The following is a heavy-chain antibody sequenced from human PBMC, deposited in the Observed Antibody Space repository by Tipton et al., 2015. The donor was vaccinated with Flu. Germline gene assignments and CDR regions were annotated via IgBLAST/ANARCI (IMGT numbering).Heavy chain of an antibody. J-gene: IGHJ1*01. CDR3: ARYGTYDGSRYFQH. CDR1: GGSISSYY. D-gene: IGHD1-26*01. V-gene: IGHV4-59*01. Sequence: LRLSCTVSGGSISSYYWSWIRQPPGKGLEWIRYIYYSGSTNCNPSLKSRVTISVDTSKNQFSLKLSSVTAADTAVYYCARYGTYDGSRYFQHWGQGTLVTVSS. CDR2: IYYSGST.